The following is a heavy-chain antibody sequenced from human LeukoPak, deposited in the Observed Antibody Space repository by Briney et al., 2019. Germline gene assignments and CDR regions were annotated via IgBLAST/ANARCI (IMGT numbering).Heavy chain of an antibody. CDR1: GYTFSSYA. CDR3: AKGYGSGSYLADY. V-gene: IGHV3-23*01. J-gene: IGHJ4*02. Sequence: PGGSLRLSCAASGYTFSSYAMNWVRQAPGKGLEWVSAISGSGGSTYYADSVKGQFTISRDNSKNTLYLQMNSLRAEGTAVYYCAKGYGSGSYLADYWGQGTLVSVSS. CDR2: ISGSGGST. D-gene: IGHD3-10*01.